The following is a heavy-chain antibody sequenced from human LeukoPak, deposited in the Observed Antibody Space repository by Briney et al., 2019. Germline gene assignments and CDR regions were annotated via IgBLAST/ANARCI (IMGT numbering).Heavy chain of an antibody. Sequence: SETLSLTCAVSGGSFSGYYWTWIRQPPGKGLEWIGEINHSGRANYNPSLMSRVTISLDTSKNHFSLNLSSVTAADTAVYYCARHAGLGAPVSRIRSFDHWGQGILVTVSS. D-gene: IGHD5/OR15-5a*01. CDR3: ARHAGLGAPVSRIRSFDH. V-gene: IGHV4-34*01. CDR2: INHSGRA. J-gene: IGHJ4*02. CDR1: GGSFSGYY.